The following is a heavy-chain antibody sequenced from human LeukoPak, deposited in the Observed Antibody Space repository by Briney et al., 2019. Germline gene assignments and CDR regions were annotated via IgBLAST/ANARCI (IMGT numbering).Heavy chain of an antibody. D-gene: IGHD6-13*01. CDR2: ISGSGGST. V-gene: IGHV3-23*01. CDR1: GFTFSSYA. J-gene: IGHJ4*02. CDR3: AKARYSSSWAFDY. Sequence: GGSLRLSCAASGFTFSSYAMSWVRQAPGKGLEWVSAISGSGGSTYYADSVKGRFTISRDNSKNTLYLQMNSLRAEDAAVYYCAKARYSSSWAFDYWGQGTLVTVSS.